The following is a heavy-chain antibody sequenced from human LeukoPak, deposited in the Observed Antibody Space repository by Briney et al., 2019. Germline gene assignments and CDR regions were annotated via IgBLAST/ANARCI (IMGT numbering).Heavy chain of an antibody. J-gene: IGHJ3*02. CDR1: GGSFRGYY. CDR2: IHHSGST. Sequence: SETLSLTCAVYGGSFRGYYWTWIRQPPGKGLEWIGEIHHSGSTNYNPSLTSRVTISVDMSKDQLSLKLSSVTAADTAVYYCARVRRYCSSTSCSPGAFDIWGQGTMVTVSS. D-gene: IGHD2-2*01. CDR3: ARVRRYCSSTSCSPGAFDI. V-gene: IGHV4-34*01.